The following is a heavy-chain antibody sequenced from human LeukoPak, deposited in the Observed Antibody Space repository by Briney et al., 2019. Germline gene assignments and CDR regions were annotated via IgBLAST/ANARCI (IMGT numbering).Heavy chain of an antibody. CDR1: RLTFSGYW. Sequence: GGSLTLSCVVSRLTFSGYWMRWVRQAPGKGLEWVAAINKGGSEKRYVDSVEGRFTISRDNARNSVYLQMTSLGAEDTAVYYCATYTQHFGAPGGADYWGLGTLVTVSS. J-gene: IGHJ4*02. CDR3: ATYTQHFGAPGGADY. CDR2: INKGGSEK. D-gene: IGHD2-8*02. V-gene: IGHV3-7*03.